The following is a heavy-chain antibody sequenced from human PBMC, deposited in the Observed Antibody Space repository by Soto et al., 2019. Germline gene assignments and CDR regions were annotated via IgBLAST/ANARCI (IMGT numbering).Heavy chain of an antibody. D-gene: IGHD3-10*01. CDR3: ARGGPLLWFGGNYYYYGMDV. CDR2: INHSGST. J-gene: IGHJ6*02. Sequence: SETLSLTCAVFGGSFSGYYWSRIRQPPGKGLEWIGEINHSGSTNYNPSLKSRVTISVDTSKNQFSLKLSSVTAADTAVYYCARGGPLLWFGGNYYYYGMDVWGQGTTVTVSS. CDR1: GGSFSGYY. V-gene: IGHV4-34*01.